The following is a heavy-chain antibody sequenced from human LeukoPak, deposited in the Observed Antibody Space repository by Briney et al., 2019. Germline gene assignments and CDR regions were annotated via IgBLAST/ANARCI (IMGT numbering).Heavy chain of an antibody. CDR1: GYTFSKFA. CDR2: ISAYNGNT. Sequence: ASVKVSCKASGYTFSKFAMHWVRQAPGQGLEWMGWISAYNGNTNYAQKLQGRVTMTTDTSTSTAYMELRSLRSDDTAVYYCARRNAIFYYYGMDVWGQGTTVTVSS. CDR3: ARRNAIFYYYGMDV. J-gene: IGHJ6*02. D-gene: IGHD3-9*01. V-gene: IGHV1-18*01.